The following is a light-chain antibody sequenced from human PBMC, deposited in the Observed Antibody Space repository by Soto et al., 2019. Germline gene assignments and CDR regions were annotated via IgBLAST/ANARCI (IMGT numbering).Light chain of an antibody. CDR1: HNIERW. CDR2: DAS. Sequence: IQMTQSPSTLSASVGDRVTITCRASHNIERWMAWYQQKPGKAPSLLIFDASTLHSGVPSRFSGSGSGTDFTLTISSLQPEDFATYYCLQDYTYPWTFGQGTKVDIK. V-gene: IGKV1-5*01. J-gene: IGKJ1*01. CDR3: LQDYTYPWT.